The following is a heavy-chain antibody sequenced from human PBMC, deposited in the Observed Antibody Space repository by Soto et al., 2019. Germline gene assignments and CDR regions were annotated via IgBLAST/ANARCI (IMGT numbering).Heavy chain of an antibody. CDR1: GFTFDDYA. CDR3: AKDNGAYSNYAAYYYGMDV. J-gene: IGHJ6*02. Sequence: GGSLRLSCAASGFTFDDYAMHWVRQAPGKGLEWVSGISWNSGSIGYADSVKGRFTISRDNAKNSLYLQMNSLRAEDTALYYCAKDNGAYSNYAAYYYGMDVWGQGTTVTVSS. CDR2: ISWNSGSI. D-gene: IGHD4-4*01. V-gene: IGHV3-9*01.